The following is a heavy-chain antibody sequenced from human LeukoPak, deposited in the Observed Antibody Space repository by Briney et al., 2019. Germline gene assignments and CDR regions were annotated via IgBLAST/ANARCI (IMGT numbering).Heavy chain of an antibody. Sequence: SGTLSLTCAVSGGSISSSNWWSWVRRPPGKGLEWIGEIYHSGRTNYNPSLKSRVTISVDKSKNQFFLKLSSVTAADTAVYYCARDRRGLWFGELLSGGFDYWGQGTLVTVSS. CDR1: GGSISSSNW. D-gene: IGHD3-10*01. CDR3: ARDRRGLWFGELLSGGFDY. V-gene: IGHV4-4*02. J-gene: IGHJ4*02. CDR2: IYHSGRT.